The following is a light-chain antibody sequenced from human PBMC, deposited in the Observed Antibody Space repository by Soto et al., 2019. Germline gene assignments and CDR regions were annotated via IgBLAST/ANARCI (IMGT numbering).Light chain of an antibody. V-gene: IGKV1-39*01. Sequence: DIKLTQSPSSLSASLGDRVTITCRASLRISKYLNWYQQKPGRAPKLLIYGASTLQGGVPSRFSGSGSGTDFTLTITNLQPEDSATYFCQQNHSTPLTFGGGN. CDR3: QQNHSTPLT. CDR1: LRISKY. CDR2: GAS. J-gene: IGKJ4*01.